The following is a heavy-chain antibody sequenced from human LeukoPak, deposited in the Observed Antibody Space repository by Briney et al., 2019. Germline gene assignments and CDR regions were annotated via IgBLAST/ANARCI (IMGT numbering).Heavy chain of an antibody. CDR3: ARASYYDFWSGYQNGWFDP. D-gene: IGHD3-3*01. CDR2: IISILGIA. V-gene: IGHV1-69*04. Sequence: ASVKVSCKASGGTFSSYAISWVRQAPGQGLEWMGRIISILGIANYAQKFQGRVTITADKSMSTAYMELSSLRSEDTAVYYCARASYYDFWSGYQNGWFDPWGQGTLVTVPS. CDR1: GGTFSSYA. J-gene: IGHJ5*02.